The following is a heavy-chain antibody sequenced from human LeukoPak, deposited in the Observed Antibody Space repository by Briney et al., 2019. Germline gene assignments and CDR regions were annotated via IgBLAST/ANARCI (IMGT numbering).Heavy chain of an antibody. CDR1: GGSMSHYY. V-gene: IGHV4-34*01. J-gene: IGHJ4*02. CDR3: ARGSSLDY. Sequence: KPSETLSLTCTVSGGSMSHYYWSWIRQPPGKGLEWIGEINHSGSTNYNPSLKSRVTISVDTSKNQFSLKLSSVTAADTAVYYCARGSSLDYWGQGTLVTVSS. CDR2: INHSGST.